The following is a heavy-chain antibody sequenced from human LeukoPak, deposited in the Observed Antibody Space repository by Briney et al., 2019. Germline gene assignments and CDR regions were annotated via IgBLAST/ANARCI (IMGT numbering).Heavy chain of an antibody. CDR3: ARQGGEWELLYGMDV. V-gene: IGHV4-59*08. CDR1: GDSISSYY. Sequence: SETLSLTCTVSGDSISSYYWNWIRQPPGKGLEWIGYGHYSGSTNYNPSLKSRVTFSVDTSKNQFSLKLSSVTAADTAVYYCARQGGEWELLYGMDVWGQGTTVTVSS. J-gene: IGHJ6*02. CDR2: GHYSGST. D-gene: IGHD1-26*01.